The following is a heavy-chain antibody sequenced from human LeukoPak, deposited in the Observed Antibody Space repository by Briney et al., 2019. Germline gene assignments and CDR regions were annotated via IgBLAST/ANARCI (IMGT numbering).Heavy chain of an antibody. CDR3: ARAGGVGGYSYGYFGPDTYYYYYYMDV. CDR2: INPSGGST. Sequence: ASVKVSCKASGYTFTSYYMHWVRQAPGQGLEWMGIINPSGGSTSYAQKFQGRVTMTRDMSTSTVYMELSSLRSEDTAVYYCARAGGVGGYSYGYFGPDTYYYYYYMDVWGKGTTVTVSS. V-gene: IGHV1-46*01. CDR1: GYTFTSYY. J-gene: IGHJ6*03. D-gene: IGHD5-18*01.